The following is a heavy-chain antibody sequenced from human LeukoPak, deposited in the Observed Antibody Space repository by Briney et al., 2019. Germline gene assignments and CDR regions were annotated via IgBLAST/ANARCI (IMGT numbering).Heavy chain of an antibody. Sequence: GASVKVSCKASGYTFTSYYMHWVRQAPGQGLEWMGIINPSGGSTSYAQKFQGRVTMTRDTSTSTVYMELSSLRSEDTAVYYCAAAGDRTTSGGLHALYHNFDYWGQGTLVTVSS. CDR1: GYTFTSYY. V-gene: IGHV1-46*01. J-gene: IGHJ4*02. CDR3: AAAGDRTTSGGLHALYHNFDY. D-gene: IGHD1-14*01. CDR2: INPSGGST.